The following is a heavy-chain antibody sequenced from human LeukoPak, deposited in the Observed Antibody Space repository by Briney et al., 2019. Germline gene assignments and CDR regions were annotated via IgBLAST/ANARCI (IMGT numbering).Heavy chain of an antibody. CDR1: GFTFSSYG. Sequence: GGSLRLSCAASGFTFSSYGMSWVRQAPGRGLGRVSAICGSGGSTDYADSVKGRFTTSRDNSQNTLYLQMNSLRAEDTAVYYCAKVDAGDCSSTSCYVDYWGQGTLVTVSS. J-gene: IGHJ4*02. CDR2: ICGSGGST. CDR3: AKVDAGDCSSTSCYVDY. D-gene: IGHD2-2*01. V-gene: IGHV3-23*01.